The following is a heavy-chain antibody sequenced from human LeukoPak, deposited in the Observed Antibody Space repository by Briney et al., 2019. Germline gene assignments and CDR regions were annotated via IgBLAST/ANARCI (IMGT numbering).Heavy chain of an antibody. D-gene: IGHD6-13*01. CDR1: GGSISSSSYY. V-gene: IGHV4-39*07. CDR2: IYYSGST. J-gene: IGHJ6*03. Sequence: SETLSLTCTVSGGSISSSSYYWGWIRQPPGKGLEWIGSIYYSGSTYYNPSLKSRVTISVDTSKNQSSLKLSSVTAADTAVYYCARWDSWYGAYYMDVWGKGTTVTVSS. CDR3: ARWDSWYGAYYMDV.